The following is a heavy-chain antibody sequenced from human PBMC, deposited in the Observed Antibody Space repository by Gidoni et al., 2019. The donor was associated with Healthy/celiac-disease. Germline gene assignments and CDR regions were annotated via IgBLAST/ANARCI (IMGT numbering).Heavy chain of an antibody. D-gene: IGHD1-26*01. J-gene: IGHJ4*02. Sequence: QLQLQESGPGLVKPSETLSLPCTVSGGSIRSSSDYWGWIRQPPGKRLEWIGSIYYSGSTYYNPSLKSRVTISVDTAKNQFSLKLSAVTAADTAVYYCARPSTGVGATGDYWGQGTLVTVSS. CDR3: ARPSTGVGATGDY. CDR2: IYYSGST. V-gene: IGHV4-39*01. CDR1: GGSIRSSSDY.